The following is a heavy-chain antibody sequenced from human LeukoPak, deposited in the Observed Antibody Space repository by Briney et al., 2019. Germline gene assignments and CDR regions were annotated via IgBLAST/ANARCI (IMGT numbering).Heavy chain of an antibody. CDR1: GGSFSGYY. V-gene: IGHV4-30-4*08. J-gene: IGHJ6*02. CDR2: IYYSGST. Sequence: SETLSLTCAVYGGSFSGYYWSWIRQPPGKGLEWIGYIYYSGSTYYNPSLKSRVTISVDTSKNQFSLKLSSVTAADTAVYYCARVSLMSYYYYGMDVWGQGTTVTVSS. D-gene: IGHD3-10*02. CDR3: ARVSLMSYYYYGMDV.